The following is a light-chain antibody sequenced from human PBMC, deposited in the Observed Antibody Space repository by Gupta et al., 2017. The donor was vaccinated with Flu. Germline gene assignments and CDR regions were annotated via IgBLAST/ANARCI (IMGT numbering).Light chain of an antibody. J-gene: IGLJ3*02. V-gene: IGLV1-51*02. CDR3: GTWDSGCTHSV. CDR1: FSTIGTHF. CDR2: ESA. Sequence: IFSCSGSFSTIGTHFVPWYGHGPGTAPTLLMYESAKRPSGIPDRFSGSKSGTSATLDITGLQTGDEADYYCGTWDSGCTHSVFCGGCNLSIL.